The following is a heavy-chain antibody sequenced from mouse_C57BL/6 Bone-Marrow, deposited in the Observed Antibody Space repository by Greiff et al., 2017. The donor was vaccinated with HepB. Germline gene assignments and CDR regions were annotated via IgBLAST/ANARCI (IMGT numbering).Heavy chain of an antibody. V-gene: IGHV6-3*01. CDR2: IRLKSDNYAT. J-gene: IGHJ2*01. CDR3: TGTPIYDGYYFDY. Sequence: EVMLVESGGGLVQPGGSMKLSCVASGFTFSNYWMNWVRQSPEKGLEWVAQIRLKSDNYATHYAESVKGRFTISRDDSKSSVYLQMNNLRAEDTGIYYCTGTPIYDGYYFDYWGQGTTLTVSS. D-gene: IGHD2-3*01. CDR1: GFTFSNYW.